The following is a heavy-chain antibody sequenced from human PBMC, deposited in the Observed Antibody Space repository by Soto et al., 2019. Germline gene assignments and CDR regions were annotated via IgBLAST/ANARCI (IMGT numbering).Heavy chain of an antibody. CDR1: GFTVSSNY. D-gene: IGHD3-22*01. CDR2: IYSCGST. J-gene: IGHJ4*02. Sequence: PGGSLRLSCAASGFTVSSNYMSWVRQAPGKGLEWVSVIYSCGSTYYADSVKGRFTISRDNSKNTLYLQMNSLRAEDTAVYYCAKVSYYDSSGYCDYWGQGTLVTVSS. V-gene: IGHV3-53*01. CDR3: AKVSYYDSSGYCDY.